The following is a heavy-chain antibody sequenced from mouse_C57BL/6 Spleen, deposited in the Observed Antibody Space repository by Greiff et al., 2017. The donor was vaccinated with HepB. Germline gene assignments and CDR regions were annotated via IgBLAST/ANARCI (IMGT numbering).Heavy chain of an antibody. Sequence: VQLQQSGAELVKPGASVKISCKASGYAFSSYWMNWVKQRPGKGLEWIGQIYPGDGDTNYNGKFKGKATLSADKSSSTAYMQLSSLTSEDSAVYFCARGMYYGSSYGYAMDYWGQGTSVTVSS. D-gene: IGHD1-1*01. CDR2: IYPGDGDT. CDR3: ARGMYYGSSYGYAMDY. V-gene: IGHV1-80*01. J-gene: IGHJ4*01. CDR1: GYAFSSYW.